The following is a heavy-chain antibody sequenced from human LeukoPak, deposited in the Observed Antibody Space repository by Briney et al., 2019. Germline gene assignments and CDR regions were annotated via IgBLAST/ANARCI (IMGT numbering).Heavy chain of an antibody. V-gene: IGHV1-18*01. CDR2: ISAYNGNT. CDR3: ARAKTSGGYSYGKAFDY. D-gene: IGHD5-18*01. CDR1: GYTFTSYG. Sequence: ASVKVSCKASGYTFTSYGISWVRQAPGQGLEWMGWISAYNGNTNHAQKLQGRVTMTTDTSTSTAYMELRSLRSDDTAVYYCARAKTSGGYSYGKAFDYWGQGTLVTVSS. J-gene: IGHJ4*02.